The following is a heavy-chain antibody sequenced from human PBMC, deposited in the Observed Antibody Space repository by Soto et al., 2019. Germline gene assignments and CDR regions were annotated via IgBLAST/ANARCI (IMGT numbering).Heavy chain of an antibody. Sequence: QLQLQESGPGLVKPSETLSLTCTVSGGSISSSSYFWGWIRQPPGKGLEWIGSIYYSGSTYYNPSLKSRDTIPADTSKNQSSLKLSSVTAADTAVYYCARHDWNGVDYWGQGTLVTVSS. CDR3: ARHDWNGVDY. J-gene: IGHJ4*02. CDR2: IYYSGST. V-gene: IGHV4-39*01. D-gene: IGHD1-1*01. CDR1: GGSISSSSYF.